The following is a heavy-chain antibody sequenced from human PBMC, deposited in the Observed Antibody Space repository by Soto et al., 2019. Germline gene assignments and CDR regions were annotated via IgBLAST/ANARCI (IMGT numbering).Heavy chain of an antibody. CDR2: IWYDGRER. CDR1: GFTFSSYG. CDR3: ARDRRDYGDYGIDY. Sequence: QVQLVESGGGVVQPGRSLRLSCAASGFTFSSYGMHWVRQAPGKGLEWVAVIWYDGRERYYADFVKGRFTISRDNSKNTLYLQMNSLRAVDTAVYYCARDRRDYGDYGIDYWGQGTLVTVSS. D-gene: IGHD4-17*01. J-gene: IGHJ4*02. V-gene: IGHV3-33*01.